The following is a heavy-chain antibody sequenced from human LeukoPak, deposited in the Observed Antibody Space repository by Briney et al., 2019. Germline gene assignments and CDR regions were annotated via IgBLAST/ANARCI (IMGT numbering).Heavy chain of an antibody. CDR1: GFTFSSYW. CDR3: ARDSSGYDTIPYNWFDP. J-gene: IGHJ5*02. Sequence: GGSLRLSCAASGFTFSSYWMHWGRQAPGKVLVWVSRINSDGSITSYADSVKGRFTISRDNAKNTLSLQMNSLSAEATAVYYCARDSSGYDTIPYNWFDPWGQGTLVTVSS. V-gene: IGHV3-74*01. CDR2: INSDGSIT. D-gene: IGHD5-12*01.